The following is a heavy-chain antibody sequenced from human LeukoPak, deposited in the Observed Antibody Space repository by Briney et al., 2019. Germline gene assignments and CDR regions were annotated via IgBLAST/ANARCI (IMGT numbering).Heavy chain of an antibody. CDR1: GGSISSGGYY. J-gene: IGHJ4*02. D-gene: IGHD4-17*01. CDR2: IYYSGST. V-gene: IGHV4-31*03. CDR3: ARGKHYYGDYDPFDY. Sequence: SETLPLTCTVSGGSISSGGYYWSWIRQHPGKGLEWIGYIYYSGSTYYNPSLKSRVTISVDTSKNQFSLKLSSVTAADTAVYYCARGKHYYGDYDPFDYWGQGTLVTVSS.